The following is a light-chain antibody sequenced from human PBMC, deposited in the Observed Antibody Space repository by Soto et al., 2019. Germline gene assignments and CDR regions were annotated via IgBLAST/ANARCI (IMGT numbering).Light chain of an antibody. CDR1: QSISSY. V-gene: IGKV1-39*01. J-gene: IGKJ1*01. CDR3: QQSYTFPWT. Sequence: DIQMTQSPSSLSASVGDRVTITCRASQSISSYLNWYQQKPGKAPKLLIYGTSTLESGVPSRFSGSGSETDFSLTIRSLKNEDFATYYCQQSYTFPWTFGQGTKVDIK. CDR2: GTS.